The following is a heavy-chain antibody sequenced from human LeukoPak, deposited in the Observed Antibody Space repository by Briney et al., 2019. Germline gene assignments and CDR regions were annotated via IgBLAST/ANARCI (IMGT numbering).Heavy chain of an antibody. Sequence: ASQTLSLTCTVSGGSISSGGYYWSWIRQHPGKGLEWIGYIYYSGSTYYNPSLKSRVTISVDTSKNQFSLKLSSVTAADTAVYYCARGYSSSFISWWGQETLVTVSS. V-gene: IGHV4-31*03. J-gene: IGHJ4*02. CDR1: GGSISSGGYY. CDR2: IYYSGST. D-gene: IGHD6-13*01. CDR3: ARGYSSSFISW.